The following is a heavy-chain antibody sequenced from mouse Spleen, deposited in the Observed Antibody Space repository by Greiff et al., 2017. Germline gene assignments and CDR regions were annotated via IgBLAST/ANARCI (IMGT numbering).Heavy chain of an antibody. CDR1: GFSLTSYG. J-gene: IGHJ4*01. Sequence: VQGVESGPGLVAPSQSLSITCTVSGFSLTSYGVHWVRQPPGKGLEWLVVIWSDGSTTYNSALKSRLSISKDNSKSQVFLKMNSLQTDDTAMYYCARESLYYGSSYAMDYWGQGTSVTVSS. D-gene: IGHD1-1*01. CDR3: ARESLYYGSSYAMDY. V-gene: IGHV2-6*02. CDR2: IWSDGST.